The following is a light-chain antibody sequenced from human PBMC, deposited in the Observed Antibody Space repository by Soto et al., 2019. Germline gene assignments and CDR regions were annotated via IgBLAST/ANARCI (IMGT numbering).Light chain of an antibody. CDR2: KAS. CDR1: ESISTW. V-gene: IGKV1-5*03. Sequence: DTQMTQSPSTLSASVGDRVTISCRASESISTWLAWYQQKPGKAPNLLIQKASSLESGAPSRFSGSGSGTDCTRTISSLQPDDFATYYCQHYNAYPLTCGGGTKVEIK. CDR3: QHYNAYPLT. J-gene: IGKJ4*01.